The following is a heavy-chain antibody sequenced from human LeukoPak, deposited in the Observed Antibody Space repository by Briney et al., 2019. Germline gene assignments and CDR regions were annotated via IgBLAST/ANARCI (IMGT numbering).Heavy chain of an antibody. CDR2: INHSGST. CDR3: ARGSYYGSGSQTDAFDL. V-gene: IGHV4-34*01. J-gene: IGHJ3*01. Sequence: SETLSLTCAVYGASFSANYWIWIRQPPGKGLEWIGEINHSGSTNYNPALKSRVTISVDTSKNQFSLKLSSVTAADTAVYYCARGSYYGSGSQTDAFDLWGQGTMVTVSS. CDR1: GASFSANY. D-gene: IGHD3-10*01.